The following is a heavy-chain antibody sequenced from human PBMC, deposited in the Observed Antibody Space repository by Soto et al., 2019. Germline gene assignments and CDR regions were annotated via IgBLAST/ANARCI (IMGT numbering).Heavy chain of an antibody. CDR3: AKDGPTYYYGSSGYSDY. Sequence: GGSLRLSCAASGFTFSSYAMSWVRQAPGKGLEWVSAISGSGGSTYYADSVKGRFTISRDNSKNTLYLQMNSLRAEDTAVYYCAKDGPTYYYGSSGYSDYWGQGTLVTVSS. CDR2: ISGSGGST. V-gene: IGHV3-23*01. CDR1: GFTFSSYA. D-gene: IGHD3-22*01. J-gene: IGHJ4*02.